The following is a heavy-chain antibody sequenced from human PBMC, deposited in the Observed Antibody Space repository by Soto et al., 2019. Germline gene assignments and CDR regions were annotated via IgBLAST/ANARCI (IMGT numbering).Heavy chain of an antibody. J-gene: IGHJ6*02. V-gene: IGHV3-30-3*01. CDR2: XSYDGSNK. CDR1: GFTFSSYA. Sequence: QVQLVESGGGVVQPGRSLRLSCAASGFTFSSYAMHWVRQAPGKXXXXXXXXSYDGSNKYYADSVKGRFTISRDNSKXXXXXXXXXXXXXXXXXXXXXXXXXXXSXXXXXXXXYGMDVWGQGTTVTVSS. CDR3: XXXXXXXSXXXXXXXXYGMDV.